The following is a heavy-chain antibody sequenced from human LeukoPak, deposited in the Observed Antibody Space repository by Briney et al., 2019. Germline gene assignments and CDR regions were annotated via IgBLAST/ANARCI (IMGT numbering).Heavy chain of an antibody. CDR2: IYFNGRT. D-gene: IGHD2/OR15-2a*01. Sequence: SETLSLTCAVSGGSISSGGYSWSWIRQPPGEGLEWIGYIYFNGRTNYNPSLKSRVTISVDTSKNQFSLKLSSVTAADTAVYYCVRENSNYVDYWGQGTLVTVSS. CDR3: VRENSNYVDY. CDR1: GGSISSGGYS. V-gene: IGHV4-61*08. J-gene: IGHJ4*02.